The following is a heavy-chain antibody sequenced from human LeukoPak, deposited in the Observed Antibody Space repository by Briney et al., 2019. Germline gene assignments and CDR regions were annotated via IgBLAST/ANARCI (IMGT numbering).Heavy chain of an antibody. D-gene: IGHD1-1*01. CDR1: GFTFSSYW. Sequence: GGSLRLSCAASGFTFSSYWMHWVRQVPGKGLVWVSRINSDGSSTTYADSVKGRFSISRDNAKNTLYLLMNSLRAEDTAVYYCANDLRWGSFDIRGQGTLVTVSS. CDR2: INSDGSST. J-gene: IGHJ3*02. V-gene: IGHV3-74*01. CDR3: ANDLRWGSFDI.